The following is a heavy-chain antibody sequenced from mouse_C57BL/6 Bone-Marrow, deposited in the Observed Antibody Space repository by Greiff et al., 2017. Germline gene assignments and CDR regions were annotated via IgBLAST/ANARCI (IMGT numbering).Heavy chain of an antibody. Sequence: VQLQQSGPELVKPGASVKISCKASGYSFTGYYMHWVQQSHGNILDWIGYIYPYNGVSSYNQKFKGKATLTVDTSSSTAYMELRSLASEDAAVYYGGGGDGKRDGAWFAYWGQGTLVTVAA. CDR3: GGGDGKRDGAWFAY. J-gene: IGHJ3*01. D-gene: IGHD2-1*01. CDR1: GYSFTGYY. V-gene: IGHV1-31*01. CDR2: IYPYNGVS.